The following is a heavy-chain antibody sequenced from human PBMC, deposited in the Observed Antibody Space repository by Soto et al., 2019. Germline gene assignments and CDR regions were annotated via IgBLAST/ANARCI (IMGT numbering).Heavy chain of an antibody. V-gene: IGHV1-2*02. CDR2: INPNSGGT. J-gene: IGHJ5*02. CDR3: ARAPKVSGSSWAP. Sequence: ASVKVSCKASGGTFSSYAISWVRQAPGQGLEWMGWINPNSGGTNYAQTFQGRVTMTRDTSISTAYMELRRLRSDDTAVFSCARAPKVSGSSWAPWGQGTPVTLS. CDR1: GGTFSSYA. D-gene: IGHD1-26*01.